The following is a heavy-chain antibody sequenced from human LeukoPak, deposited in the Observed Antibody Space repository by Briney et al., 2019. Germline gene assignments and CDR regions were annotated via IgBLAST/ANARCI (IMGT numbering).Heavy chain of an antibody. J-gene: IGHJ6*04. CDR1: GYSFTSYW. D-gene: IGHD3-9*01. CDR3: AGTTGALYDIWTGNYYYYGMDV. CDR2: IDPSDSYT. Sequence: GESLKISCKGSGYSFTSYWISWVRQMPGKGLEWRGRIDPSDSYTNYIPSFQGHVTISANKSISTAYLQWSSLKASDTAMYYCAGTTGALYDIWTGNYYYYGMDVWGKGTTVTVSS. V-gene: IGHV5-10-1*01.